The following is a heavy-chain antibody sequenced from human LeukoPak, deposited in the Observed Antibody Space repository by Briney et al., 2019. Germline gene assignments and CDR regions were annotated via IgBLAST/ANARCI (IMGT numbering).Heavy chain of an antibody. CDR2: ITGSGGST. J-gene: IGHJ4*02. D-gene: IGHD7-27*01. Sequence: GGSLRLSCAASGFPFSSYAMSWVRQTPGKGLEWVSAITGSGGSTYYADSVRGRSTISRDNSKNTLFLQLESLRVEDTAVYYCAKEDPTIILGIDYWGQGALVIVSS. V-gene: IGHV3-23*01. CDR1: GFPFSSYA. CDR3: AKEDPTIILGIDY.